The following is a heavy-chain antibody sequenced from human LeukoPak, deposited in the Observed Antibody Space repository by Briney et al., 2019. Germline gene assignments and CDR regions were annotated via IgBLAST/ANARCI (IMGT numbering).Heavy chain of an antibody. CDR3: ARGSSSSRRYFDY. J-gene: IGHJ4*02. CDR1: GFIFGEYA. D-gene: IGHD6-6*01. CDR2: ISSSSSTI. V-gene: IGHV3-48*01. Sequence: SGGSLRLSCTTSGFIFGEYALNWVRQAPGKGLEWVSYISSSSSTIYYADSVKGRFTISRDNAKNSLYLQMNSLRAEDTAVYYCARGSSSSRRYFDYWGQGTLVTVSS.